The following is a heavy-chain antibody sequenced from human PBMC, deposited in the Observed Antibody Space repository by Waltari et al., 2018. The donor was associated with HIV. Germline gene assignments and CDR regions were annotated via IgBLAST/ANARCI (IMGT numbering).Heavy chain of an antibody. V-gene: IGHV1-69*13. J-gene: IGHJ4*02. CDR1: GGTFSNYA. CDR3: ARVAAPYSYYVYFDY. Sequence: QVPLEQSGAEVKRPGSSVKVSCKTSGGTFSNYAVHWVRQAPGQGLEWMGGLIPILDPPKYAQKFQGRLTITADESTSTVYMDLSSLRSEDTAVYYCARVAAPYSYYVYFDYWGQGTLVTVSS. CDR2: LIPILDPP. D-gene: IGHD3-10*01.